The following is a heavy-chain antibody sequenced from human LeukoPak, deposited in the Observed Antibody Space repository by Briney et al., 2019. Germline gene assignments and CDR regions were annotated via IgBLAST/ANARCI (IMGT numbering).Heavy chain of an antibody. D-gene: IGHD5-12*01. V-gene: IGHV1-69*13. J-gene: IGHJ3*02. CDR2: IIPMFDKT. Sequence: SVKVSCKASGGTFSNYAISWVRQAPGQGLEWMGGIIPMFDKTNYAQKFQGRVTIIADESTSTAYMELSSLRSEDTAVYYCARALGGYDWGPDGGAFDIWGQGTMVTVSS. CDR3: ARALGGYDWGPDGGAFDI. CDR1: GGTFSNYA.